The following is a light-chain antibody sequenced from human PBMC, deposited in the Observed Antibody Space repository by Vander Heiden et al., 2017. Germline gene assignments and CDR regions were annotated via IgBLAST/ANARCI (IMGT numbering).Light chain of an antibody. CDR2: AVS. J-gene: IGKJ2*01. Sequence: AIQMTQSPSPLSASVGERVTITCRASQGIGNDLGWYQQKPGKAPKLLIYAVSNLQSGVPSRFSGSGSGTDFTLTISALQPEDFATYYCLQDDSYPYTFGQGTKLEIK. V-gene: IGKV1-6*01. CDR3: LQDDSYPYT. CDR1: QGIGND.